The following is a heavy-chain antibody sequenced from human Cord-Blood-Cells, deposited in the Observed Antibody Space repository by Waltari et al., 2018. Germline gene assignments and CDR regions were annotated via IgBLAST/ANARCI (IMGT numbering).Heavy chain of an antibody. Sequence: QVQLVQSGAEVKKPGASVKVSCKASGYTFTVSYMHWVRQAPGQGLEWMGWINPNSGGTNYAQKFQGRVTMTRDTSISTAYMELSRLRSDDTAVYYCARDGALLGIGHYFDYWGQGTLVTVSS. CDR1: GYTFTVSY. D-gene: IGHD7-27*01. CDR3: ARDGALLGIGHYFDY. J-gene: IGHJ4*02. CDR2: INPNSGGT. V-gene: IGHV1-2*02.